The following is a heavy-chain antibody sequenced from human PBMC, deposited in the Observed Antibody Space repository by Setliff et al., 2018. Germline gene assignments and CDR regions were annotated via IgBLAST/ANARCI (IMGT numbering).Heavy chain of an antibody. CDR3: ARGKSYYYYMDV. CDR2: IYTSGNT. CDR1: GNSISSDD. J-gene: IGHJ6*03. Sequence: SETLSFTCTVSGNSISSDDWSWIRQPAGKGLEWIGRIYTSGNTNYNPSLKSRVTMSVDTSKKQFSLKLSSVTAADTAVYYCARGKSYYYYMDVWGKGTTVTVSS. V-gene: IGHV4-4*07.